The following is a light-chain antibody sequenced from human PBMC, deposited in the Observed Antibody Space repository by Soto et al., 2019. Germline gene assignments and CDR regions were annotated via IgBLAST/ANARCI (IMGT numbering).Light chain of an antibody. J-gene: IGKJ5*01. CDR3: QQYGTLIT. CDR1: QSVANSY. Sequence: EIVLTQSPGTQSLSPGERATLSCRASQSVANSYLAWYQQKPGQAPRLLIYGASSRATGIPDRFSGSGSGTDLTLTISRLESEDFAVYYCQQYGTLITFGQGTRLEF. V-gene: IGKV3-20*01. CDR2: GAS.